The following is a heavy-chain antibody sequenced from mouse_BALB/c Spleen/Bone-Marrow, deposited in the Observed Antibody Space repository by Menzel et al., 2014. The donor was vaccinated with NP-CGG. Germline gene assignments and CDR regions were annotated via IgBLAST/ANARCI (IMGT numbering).Heavy chain of an antibody. Sequence: VQLQKSGTVLARPGASVKMSCKASGYSFTSYWMHWVKQRPGQGLEWIGAIYPGNSDTSYNQKFKGKAKLTAVTSASTAYMELSSLTNEDSAVYYCTRGAYYDYSYYAMDYCGQGTSVTVSS. CDR3: TRGAYYDYSYYAMDY. CDR2: IYPGNSDT. D-gene: IGHD2-4*01. CDR1: GYSFTSYW. V-gene: IGHV1-5*01. J-gene: IGHJ4*01.